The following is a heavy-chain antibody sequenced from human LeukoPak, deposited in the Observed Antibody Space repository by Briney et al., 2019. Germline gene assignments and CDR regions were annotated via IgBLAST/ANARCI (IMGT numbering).Heavy chain of an antibody. Sequence: SETLSLTCTVSGDSISSYYWSWIRQPPGKGLEWIGYIYYSGSTNYNPSLKSRVTISGDTSKNQFSLKLSSVTAADTAVYYCARGLYYGSGTYHFDYWGQGTLLTVSS. D-gene: IGHD3-10*01. CDR2: IYYSGST. V-gene: IGHV4-59*01. J-gene: IGHJ4*02. CDR3: ARGLYYGSGTYHFDY. CDR1: GDSISSYY.